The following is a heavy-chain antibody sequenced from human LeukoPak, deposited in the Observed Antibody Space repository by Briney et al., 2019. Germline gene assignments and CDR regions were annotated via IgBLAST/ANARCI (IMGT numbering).Heavy chain of an antibody. CDR1: GYTFTDYY. V-gene: IGHV1-69-2*01. Sequence: ASVKVSCKVSGYTFTDYYMHWVQQAPGKGLEWMGLVDPEDGETIYAEKFQGRVTITADTSTDTAYMELSSLRSEDTAVYYCATVPTVTKNPPGYWGQGTLVTMSS. CDR3: ATVPTVTKNPPGY. D-gene: IGHD4-11*01. J-gene: IGHJ4*02. CDR2: VDPEDGET.